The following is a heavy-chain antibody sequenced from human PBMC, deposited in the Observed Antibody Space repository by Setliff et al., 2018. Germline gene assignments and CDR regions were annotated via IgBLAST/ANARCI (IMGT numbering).Heavy chain of an antibody. CDR2: IKQDGSEK. V-gene: IGHV3-7*01. CDR3: ARGHTIGALLRHFDC. J-gene: IGHJ4*02. D-gene: IGHD1-1*01. CDR1: GFTFSSYW. Sequence: GSLRLSCAGSGFTFSSYWMSWVRQAPGKGLEWVANIKQDGSEKYYVDSVKGRFTISRDNAKNSLYLQMNSLRAEDTAVYYCARGHTIGALLRHFDCWGQGTLVTVSS.